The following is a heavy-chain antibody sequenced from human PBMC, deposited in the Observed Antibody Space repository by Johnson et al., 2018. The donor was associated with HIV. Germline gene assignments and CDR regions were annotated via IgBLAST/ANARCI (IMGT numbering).Heavy chain of an antibody. CDR2: ISHDGTTT. Sequence: QVQLVESGGGLVQRGGSLRLPCAVSGLTLTTIIVHWARQAPGKGLEWVSLISHDGTTTAYADSVKGRFTISRDNAKNSLYLQMNSLKSEDTALYYCAKDFSLVTRIAEGLAFDIWGQGTMVTVSS. V-gene: IGHV3-30*04. CDR1: GLTLTTII. CDR3: AKDFSLVTRIAEGLAFDI. J-gene: IGHJ3*02. D-gene: IGHD3-22*01.